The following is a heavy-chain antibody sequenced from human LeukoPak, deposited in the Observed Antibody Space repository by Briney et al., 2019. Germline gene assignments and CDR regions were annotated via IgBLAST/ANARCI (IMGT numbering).Heavy chain of an antibody. D-gene: IGHD4-17*01. V-gene: IGHV3-21*01. CDR2: ISSSSSYI. Sequence: RGSLRLSCAASGFTFSSYSTNSVRQAPGERLGWVSSISSSSSYIYYADSVKGRFTISRDNAKNSLYLQMNSVRAEGTAVYYCARDLLGTVTTFHAFDIWGQGTMVTVSS. CDR3: ARDLLGTVTTFHAFDI. CDR1: GFTFSSYS. J-gene: IGHJ3*02.